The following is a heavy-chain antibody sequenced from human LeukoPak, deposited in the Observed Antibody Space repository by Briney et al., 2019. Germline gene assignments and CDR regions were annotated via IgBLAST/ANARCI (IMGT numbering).Heavy chain of an antibody. J-gene: IGHJ5*02. D-gene: IGHD6-13*01. CDR3: ARAEQYSSSWLNWVDP. CDR1: GGSISSYY. Sequence: PSQTLSLTCTVSGGSISSYYWSWIRQPPGKGLEWIGYIYYSGSTNYNPSLKSRVTISVDTSKNQFSLKLSSVTAADTAVYYCARAEQYSSSWLNWVDPWGQGTLVTVSS. CDR2: IYYSGST. V-gene: IGHV4-59*01.